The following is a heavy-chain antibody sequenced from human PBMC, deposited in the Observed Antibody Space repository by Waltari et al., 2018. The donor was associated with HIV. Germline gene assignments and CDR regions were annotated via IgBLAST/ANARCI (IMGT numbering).Heavy chain of an antibody. V-gene: IGHV3-30*18. D-gene: IGHD3-16*01. CDR1: GFDSSDYG. CDR2: ISYDGTNK. J-gene: IGHJ5*02. Sequence: QVHVAESGGGEVQPGRSLRLACVASGFDSSDYGMHWVRPAPGKGVQWVAFISYDGTNKQDGDSVRGRFSFSGDKSRNTLYLQMNGLRPEDTAVYYCVKEAGQSRNYVLDTWGQGTLVTVSS. CDR3: VKEAGQSRNYVLDT.